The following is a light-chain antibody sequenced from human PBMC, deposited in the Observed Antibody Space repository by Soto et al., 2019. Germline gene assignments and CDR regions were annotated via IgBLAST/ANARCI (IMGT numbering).Light chain of an antibody. CDR3: QQYINLPRT. CDR1: QSVSSN. J-gene: IGKJ4*01. Sequence: EIVMTQSPATLSVSPGEGATLSCRASQSVSSNLVWYQHKPGQAPRLLIYGASTRATDVPARFSGSGSGTDFTLTISSLQSEDYAVYYCQQYINLPRTFGGGTRWIS. CDR2: GAS. V-gene: IGKV3-15*01.